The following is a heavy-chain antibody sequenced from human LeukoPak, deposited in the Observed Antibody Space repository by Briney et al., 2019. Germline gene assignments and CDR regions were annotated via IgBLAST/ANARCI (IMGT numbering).Heavy chain of an antibody. CDR1: GYSFTSYW. D-gene: IGHD5-24*01. V-gene: IGHV5-10-1*01. CDR2: IDPSDSYT. J-gene: IGHJ4*02. Sequence: GEPLKISCKGSGYSFTSYWISWVRQMPGKGLEWMGRIDPSDSYTNYSPSFQGHVTISADKSISTAYLQWSSLKASDTAMYYCARGRDGYNDYFDYWGQGTLVTVSS. CDR3: ARGRDGYNDYFDY.